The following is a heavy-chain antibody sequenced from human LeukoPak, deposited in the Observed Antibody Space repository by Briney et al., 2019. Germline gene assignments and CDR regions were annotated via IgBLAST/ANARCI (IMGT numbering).Heavy chain of an antibody. D-gene: IGHD6-6*01. J-gene: IGHJ4*02. V-gene: IGHV4-4*07. CDR3: ARDNEVAARSFDY. CDR2: IYTSGGT. Sequence: SETLSLTCTVSGSSISSYYWSWIRQPAGKGLEWIGHIYTSGGTNYNPSLKSRVTLSVDTSKNQFSLKLTSVTAADTAAYYCARDNEVAARSFDYWGLGTLVTVSS. CDR1: GSSISSYY.